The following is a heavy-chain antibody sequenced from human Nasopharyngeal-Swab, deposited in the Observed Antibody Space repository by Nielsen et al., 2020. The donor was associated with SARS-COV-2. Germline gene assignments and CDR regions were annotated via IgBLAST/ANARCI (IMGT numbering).Heavy chain of an antibody. J-gene: IGHJ4*02. CDR2: ISWNSGSI. D-gene: IGHD1-26*01. V-gene: IGHV3-20*04. Sequence: GGSLRLSCAASGFTFSSYWMSWVRQAPGKGLEWVSGISWNSGSIGYADSVKGRFTISRDNAKNSLYLQMNSLRAEDTAVYYCVRDSGSYLGIDYWGQGTLVTVSS. CDR3: VRDSGSYLGIDY. CDR1: GFTFSSYW.